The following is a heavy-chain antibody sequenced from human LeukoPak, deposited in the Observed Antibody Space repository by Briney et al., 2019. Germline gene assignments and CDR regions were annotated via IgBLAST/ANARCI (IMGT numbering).Heavy chain of an antibody. CDR1: GFTFSSYG. CDR2: ISSSGGST. D-gene: IGHD3-10*01. J-gene: IGHJ4*02. V-gene: IGHV3-23*01. Sequence: GGSLRLSCAASGFTFSSYGMSWVRQAPGKGLEWVSLISSSGGSTYYADSVKGRFTISRDNSKNTLYLQMNSLRAEDTAVYYCAKDGYYGSGSYYNGYFDYWGQGTLVTVSS. CDR3: AKDGYYGSGSYYNGYFDY.